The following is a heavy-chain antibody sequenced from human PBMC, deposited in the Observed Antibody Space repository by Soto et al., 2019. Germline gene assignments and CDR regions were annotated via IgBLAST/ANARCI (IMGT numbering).Heavy chain of an antibody. CDR2: INPGDGTT. CDR1: GYTFSPCY. CDR3: ARDTSDFDY. J-gene: IGHJ4*02. D-gene: IGHD1-26*01. V-gene: IGHV1-46*01. Sequence: QVQLVQSGAAVKKPGDSVNISCTTSGYTFSPCYIHWLRPAPGQGLEWIGFINPGDGTTTYAQQFQGRGALTRDASTTTAYVGLRGLTSRDAVIDYCARDTSDFDYGGQGTQFTISS.